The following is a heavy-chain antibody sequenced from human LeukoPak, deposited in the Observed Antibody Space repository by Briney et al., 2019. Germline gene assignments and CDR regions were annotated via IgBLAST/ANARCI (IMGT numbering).Heavy chain of an antibody. D-gene: IGHD1-1*01. V-gene: IGHV1-46*01. Sequence: ASVKVSCKASGYSSTSNYIHWVRQAPGQGLEWMGMIYPRDGSTSYAQKFQGRVTITADESTSTAYMELSSLRSEDTAVYYCANGDNGPYYGMDVWGQGTTVTVSS. CDR1: GYSSTSNY. CDR2: IYPRDGST. CDR3: ANGDNGPYYGMDV. J-gene: IGHJ6*02.